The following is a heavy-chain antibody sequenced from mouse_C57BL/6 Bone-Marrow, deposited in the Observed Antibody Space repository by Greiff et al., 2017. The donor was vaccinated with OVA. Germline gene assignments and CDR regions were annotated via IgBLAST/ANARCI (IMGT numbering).Heavy chain of an antibody. Sequence: LVESGAELVRPGTSVKMSCKASGYTFTNYWIGWAKQRPGHGLEWIGDIYPGGGYTNYNEKFKGKATLTADKSSSTAYMQFSSLTSEDSAIYYCARSGDGYYGYWGQGTTLTVSS. D-gene: IGHD2-3*01. V-gene: IGHV1-63*01. CDR1: GYTFTNYW. CDR2: IYPGGGYT. J-gene: IGHJ2*01. CDR3: ARSGDGYYGY.